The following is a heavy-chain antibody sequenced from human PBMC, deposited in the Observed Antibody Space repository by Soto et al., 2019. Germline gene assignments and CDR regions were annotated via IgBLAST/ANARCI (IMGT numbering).Heavy chain of an antibody. V-gene: IGHV4-61*01. D-gene: IGHD6-13*01. Sequence: SETLSLTCTVSGGSVSSGSYYWSWIRQPPGKGLEWIGYIYYSGSTNYNPSLKSRVTISVDTSKNQFSLKLSSVTAADTAVYYCAREGQQLILGWNWFDPWGQGTLVTVSS. CDR2: IYYSGST. CDR3: AREGQQLILGWNWFDP. J-gene: IGHJ5*02. CDR1: GGSVSSGSYY.